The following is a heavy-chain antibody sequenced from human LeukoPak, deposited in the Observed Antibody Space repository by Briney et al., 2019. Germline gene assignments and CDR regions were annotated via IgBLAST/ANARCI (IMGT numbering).Heavy chain of an antibody. CDR1: GFTFSSYE. D-gene: IGHD3-9*01. V-gene: IGHV3-48*03. CDR3: ARVRSPRYDILTGYYNLYYFDY. CDR2: ISSSGSTI. Sequence: GGSLRLSCAASGFTFSSYEMNWVRQAPGKGLEWVSYISSSGSTIYYADSVKGRFTISRDNAKNSLYLQMNSLRVEDTALYYCARVRSPRYDILTGYYNLYYFDYWGQGTLVTVSS. J-gene: IGHJ4*02.